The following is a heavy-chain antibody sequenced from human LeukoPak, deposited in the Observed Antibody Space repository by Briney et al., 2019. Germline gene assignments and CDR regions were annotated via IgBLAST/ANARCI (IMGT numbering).Heavy chain of an antibody. CDR3: AKGNRHDSSGYYSLWYFDL. V-gene: IGHV3-30*18. Sequence: GSLRLSCAASGFTFSSYAMSWVRQAPGKGLEGVAVISYDGSSKYYADSVKGRFTISRDNSKNTLYLQMNSLRAEDTAVYYCAKGNRHDSSGYYSLWYFDLWGRGTLVTVSS. CDR1: GFTFSSYA. J-gene: IGHJ2*01. CDR2: ISYDGSSK. D-gene: IGHD3-22*01.